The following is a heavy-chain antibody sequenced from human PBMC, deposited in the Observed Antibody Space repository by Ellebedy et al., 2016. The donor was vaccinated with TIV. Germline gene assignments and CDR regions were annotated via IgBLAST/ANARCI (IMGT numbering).Heavy chain of an antibody. CDR2: ISSSSTDI. CDR1: GFTFSSFG. V-gene: IGHV3-21*01. CDR3: ATDPIDYWYFDL. Sequence: GGSLRLSCAASGFTFSSFGMNWVRQAPGKGLEWVSSISSSSTDIYYADSVKGRFTISRDNAKNSLYLQMNSLRAEDTAVYYCATDPIDYWYFDLWGRGTLVTVSS. J-gene: IGHJ2*01.